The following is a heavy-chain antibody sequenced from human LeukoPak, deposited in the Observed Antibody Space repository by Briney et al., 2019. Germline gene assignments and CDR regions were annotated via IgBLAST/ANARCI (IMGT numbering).Heavy chain of an antibody. CDR1: GFTFSNAW. CDR2: IKSKTDGGTT. Sequence: GGSLRISCAASGFTFSNAWMNWVRQAPGKGLEWVGRIKSKTDGGTTDYAAPVKGRFTISRDDSKNTLYLQMNSLKTEDTAVYYCTTENGDYYGMDVWGQGTTVTVSS. V-gene: IGHV3-15*07. D-gene: IGHD2-8*01. CDR3: TTENGDYYGMDV. J-gene: IGHJ6*02.